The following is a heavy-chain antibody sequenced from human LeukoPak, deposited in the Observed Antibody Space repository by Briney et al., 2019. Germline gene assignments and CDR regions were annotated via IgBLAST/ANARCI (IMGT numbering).Heavy chain of an antibody. J-gene: IGHJ5*02. CDR2: IYTSGST. V-gene: IGHV4-4*07. CDR1: GGSISSYY. Sequence: PSETLSLTCTVSGGSISSYYWSWIRQPAGKGLEWIGRIYTSGSTNYNPSLKSRVTMSVTTSKNQFSLKLSSVTAADTAVYYCARDRHYDFWSGYYSVAVGSWFDPWGQGTLVTVSS. CDR3: ARDRHYDFWSGYYSVAVGSWFDP. D-gene: IGHD3-3*01.